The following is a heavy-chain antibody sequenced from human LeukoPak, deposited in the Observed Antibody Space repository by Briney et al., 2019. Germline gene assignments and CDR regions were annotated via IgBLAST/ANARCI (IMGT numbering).Heavy chain of an antibody. Sequence: GGSLRLSCAASGFTFSSYDMHWVRQAPGKGLEWVAFIRYDGSNKYYADSVKGRFTISRDNAKNTLYLQMNSLRVEDTAVYYCTRINYGWGQGTLVTVSS. V-gene: IGHV3-30*02. CDR1: GFTFSSYD. CDR2: IRYDGSNK. J-gene: IGHJ4*02. D-gene: IGHD3-16*01. CDR3: TRINYG.